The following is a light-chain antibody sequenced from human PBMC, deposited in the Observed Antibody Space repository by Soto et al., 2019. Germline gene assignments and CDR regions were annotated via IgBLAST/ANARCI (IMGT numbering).Light chain of an antibody. J-gene: IGKJ4*01. CDR3: QQYNKWPLT. Sequence: EIVMTQSPATLSVSPGERATLSCRASQSVAGNLAWYQQNPGQAPRLLIYGASTRATGIPTRFSGGGSGTEFTLPISSLQSEDFVIYYCQQYNKWPLTFGGGTKVEIK. CDR2: GAS. CDR1: QSVAGN. V-gene: IGKV3-15*01.